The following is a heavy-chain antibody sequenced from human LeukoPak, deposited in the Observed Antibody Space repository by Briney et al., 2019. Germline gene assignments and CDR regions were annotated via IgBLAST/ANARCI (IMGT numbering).Heavy chain of an antibody. V-gene: IGHV1-2*02. Sequence: ASVKVSCKASGYTFTGYYMYWVRQAPGQGLEWMGWINPNSGGTNYAQKFQGRVTMTRDTSISTAYMELSRLRSDDTAVYYCARDDSSGWYFDYWGQGTLVTVSS. CDR1: GYTFTGYY. CDR2: INPNSGGT. CDR3: ARDDSSGWYFDY. D-gene: IGHD6-19*01. J-gene: IGHJ4*02.